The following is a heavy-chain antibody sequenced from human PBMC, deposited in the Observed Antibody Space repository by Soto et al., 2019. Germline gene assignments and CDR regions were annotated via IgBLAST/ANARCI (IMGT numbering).Heavy chain of an antibody. J-gene: IGHJ6*02. Sequence: EVQLVESGGGLVKPGGSLRLSCAASGFTFSNAWMSWVRQAPGKGLEWVGRIKRKTDGGTTDYAAPVKGRFTISRDDSKNTLYLQMNSLKTDDTAGYYCTTGLYGSGSSGGMDVWGQGTTVTVSS. D-gene: IGHD3-10*01. CDR2: IKRKTDGGTT. CDR1: GFTFSNAW. CDR3: TTGLYGSGSSGGMDV. V-gene: IGHV3-15*01.